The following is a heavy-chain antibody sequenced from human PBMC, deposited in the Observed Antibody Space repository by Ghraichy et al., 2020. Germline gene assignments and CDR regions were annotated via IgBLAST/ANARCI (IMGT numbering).Heavy chain of an antibody. CDR3: ARTQIFGVVIEE. CDR1: GGSFSGYY. Sequence: SETLSLTCAVYGGSFSGYYWSWIRQPPGKGLEWIGEINHSGSTNYNPSLKSRVTISVDTSKNQFSLKLSSVTAADTAVYYCARTQIFGVVIEEWGQGTLVTVSS. V-gene: IGHV4-34*01. J-gene: IGHJ4*02. CDR2: INHSGST. D-gene: IGHD3-3*01.